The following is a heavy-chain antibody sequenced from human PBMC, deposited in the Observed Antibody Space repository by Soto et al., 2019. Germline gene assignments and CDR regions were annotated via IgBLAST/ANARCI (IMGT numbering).Heavy chain of an antibody. CDR1: GDSISRGGYY. V-gene: IGHV4-31*01. CDR3: GRDGAGAYGLGWVGP. J-gene: IGHJ5*02. CDR2: IHHSGST. D-gene: IGHD2-21*01. Sequence: QVQLQESGPGLVKPSQTLSLRCTVSGDSISRGGYYWNWIRQHPRKGLEWIGYIHHSGSTNYNQSLKSPVTITIVTSKNQLSLEWTNVTAPDTAIYNCGRDGAGAYGLGWVGPGGQGILVTVAS.